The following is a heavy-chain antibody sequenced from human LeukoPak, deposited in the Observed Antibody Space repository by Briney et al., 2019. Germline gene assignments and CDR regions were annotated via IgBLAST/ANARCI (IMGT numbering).Heavy chain of an antibody. CDR2: ISGSGGST. CDR3: AKRGFGFYYGMDV. CDR1: GFTFSSYA. Sequence: WGSLRLSCAASGFTFSSYAMSWVRQAPGKGLEWVSAISGSGGSTCYADSVKGRFTISRDNSKNTLYLQMNSLRAEDTAVYYCAKRGFGFYYGMDVWGQGTTVTVSS. J-gene: IGHJ6*02. D-gene: IGHD3-16*01. V-gene: IGHV3-23*01.